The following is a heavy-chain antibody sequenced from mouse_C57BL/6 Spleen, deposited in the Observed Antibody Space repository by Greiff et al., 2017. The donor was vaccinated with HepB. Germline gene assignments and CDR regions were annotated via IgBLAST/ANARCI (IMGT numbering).Heavy chain of an antibody. CDR1: GYTFTDYN. V-gene: IGHV1-18*01. Sequence: EVQLQQSGPELVKPGASVKIPCKASGYTFTDYNMDWVKQSHGKSLEWIGDINPNNGGTIYNQKFKGKATLTVDKSSSTAYMELRSLTSEDTAVYYWATIDYYGSRGAMDYWGQGTSGTVSS. CDR3: ATIDYYGSRGAMDY. D-gene: IGHD1-1*01. CDR2: INPNNGGT. J-gene: IGHJ4*01.